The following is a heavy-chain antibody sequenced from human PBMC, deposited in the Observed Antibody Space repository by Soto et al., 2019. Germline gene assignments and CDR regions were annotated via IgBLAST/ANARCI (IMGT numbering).Heavy chain of an antibody. J-gene: IGHJ6*02. Sequence: GASVKVSCKASGGTFSSYAISWVRQAPGQGLEWMGGIIPIFGTANYAQKFQGRVTITADESTSTAYMELSSLRSEDTAVYYCARDLITTDYYYSGMDVWGQGTTVTVSS. CDR2: IIPIFGTA. CDR3: ARDLITTDYYYSGMDV. V-gene: IGHV1-69*13. D-gene: IGHD3-3*01. CDR1: GGTFSSYA.